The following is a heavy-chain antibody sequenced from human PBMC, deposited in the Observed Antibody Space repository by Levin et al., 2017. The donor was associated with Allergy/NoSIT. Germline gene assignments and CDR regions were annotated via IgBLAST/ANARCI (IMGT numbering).Heavy chain of an antibody. V-gene: IGHV1-8*01. CDR3: ARGRIAAAGSYYFDY. J-gene: IGHJ4*02. CDR2: MNPNSGNT. Sequence: GESLKISCKASGYTFTSYDINWVRQATGQGLEWMGWMNPNSGNTGYAQKFQGRVTMTRNTSISTAYMELSSLRSEDTAVYYCARGRIAAAGSYYFDYWGQGTLVTVSS. CDR1: GYTFTSYD. D-gene: IGHD6-13*01.